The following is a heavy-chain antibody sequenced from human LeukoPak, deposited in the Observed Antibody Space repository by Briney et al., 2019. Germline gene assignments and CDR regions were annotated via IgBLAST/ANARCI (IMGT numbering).Heavy chain of an antibody. CDR3: ARLYSSSASSDY. CDR1: GGYISSHY. D-gene: IGHD6-6*01. Sequence: SETLSLTCTVSGGYISSHYWSWIRQHPGKGLEWIGYIYYSGSTNYNPSFKSRVTISVDTSKNQFSLKLSSVTAADTAVYYCARLYSSSASSDYWGQGTLVAVSS. CDR2: IYYSGST. J-gene: IGHJ4*02. V-gene: IGHV4-59*11.